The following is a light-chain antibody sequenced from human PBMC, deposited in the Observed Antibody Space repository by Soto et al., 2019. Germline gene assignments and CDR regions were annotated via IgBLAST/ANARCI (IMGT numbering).Light chain of an antibody. Sequence: DIQMTQSPSSLSASVGDRVTITCRASQSISTYLHWYQQKPGKAPNLLIYAASTLQSGVPSRFSGSGSGTDFTLTISSLQPEDFATYFCQHGYSTSLTFGGGTKVDI. CDR1: QSISTY. CDR2: AAS. J-gene: IGKJ4*01. V-gene: IGKV1-39*01. CDR3: QHGYSTSLT.